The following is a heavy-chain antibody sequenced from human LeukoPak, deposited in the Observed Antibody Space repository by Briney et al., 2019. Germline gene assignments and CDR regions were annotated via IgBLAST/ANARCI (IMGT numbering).Heavy chain of an antibody. CDR3: AKLPDYDFWSGYFDY. Sequence: GGSLRLSCAASGFTFSTYWMSWVRQAPGKGLEWVAHIKQDGSEKYYVGSVEGRFTISRDNAKNSVYLEMNSLRAEDTAVYYCAKLPDYDFWSGYFDYWGQGTLVTVSS. CDR2: IKQDGSEK. CDR1: GFTFSTYW. V-gene: IGHV3-7*03. J-gene: IGHJ4*02. D-gene: IGHD3-3*01.